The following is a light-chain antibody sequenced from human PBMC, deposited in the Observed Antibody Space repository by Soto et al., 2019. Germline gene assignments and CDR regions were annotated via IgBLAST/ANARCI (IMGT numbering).Light chain of an antibody. CDR3: QSYDGGWV. V-gene: IGLV6-57*04. Sequence: NFMLTQPHSVSESPGKTVTISCTRSSGSIVSNYVQWYQQRPGSAPTTVIYGDNQRPSGVPDRFSGSIDSSSNSASLTISGLKTEDEADYYCQSYDGGWVFGGGTQLTVL. CDR2: GDN. J-gene: IGLJ3*02. CDR1: SGSIVSNY.